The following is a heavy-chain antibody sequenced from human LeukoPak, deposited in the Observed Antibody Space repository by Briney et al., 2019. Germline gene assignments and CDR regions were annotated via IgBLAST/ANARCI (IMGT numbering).Heavy chain of an antibody. CDR3: TRLREMGAFDI. D-gene: IGHD5-24*01. CDR2: IRSKANSYAT. CDR1: GFTFSSYA. V-gene: IGHV3-73*01. Sequence: PGGSLRLSCAASGFTFSSYAMSWVRQASGKGLEWVGRIRSKANSYATAYAASVKGRFTISRDDSKNTAYLQMNSLKTEDTAVYYCTRLREMGAFDIWGQGTMVTVSS. J-gene: IGHJ3*02.